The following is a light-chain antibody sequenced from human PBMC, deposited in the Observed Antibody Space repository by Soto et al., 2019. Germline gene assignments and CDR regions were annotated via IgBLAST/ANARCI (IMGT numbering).Light chain of an antibody. CDR3: ASYAGTKLFV. CDR2: EVT. CDR1: SSDVGFYNF. V-gene: IGLV2-8*01. J-gene: IGLJ1*01. Sequence: QSVLTQPPSASGSPGQSLTISCTGTSSDVGFYNFVSWYQQRPGKAPKLVIYEVTKRPSGVPDRFSGSKSGSTASLTVSGLQADGEADYYCASYAGTKLFVFGSGTKV.